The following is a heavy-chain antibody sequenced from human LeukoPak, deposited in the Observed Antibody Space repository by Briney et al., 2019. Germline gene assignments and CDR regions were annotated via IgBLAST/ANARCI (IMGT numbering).Heavy chain of an antibody. J-gene: IGHJ4*02. V-gene: IGHV3-23*01. CDR2: ISDSGENT. CDR3: AKTDRRSSSSGF. CDR1: GFTFSNFA. Sequence: GESLRLSCAASGFTFSNFAMSWVRQAPGKGLEWVSAISDSGENTYYADSVKGRFTISRDKSKDTLYLQMNTLRVEDTAVYYCAKTDRRSSSSGFWGQGTLVTVSS. D-gene: IGHD6-6*01.